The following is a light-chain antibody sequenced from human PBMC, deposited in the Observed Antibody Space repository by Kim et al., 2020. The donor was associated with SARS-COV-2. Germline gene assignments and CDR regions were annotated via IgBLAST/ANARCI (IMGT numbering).Light chain of an antibody. CDR2: GAS. V-gene: IGKV3-20*01. J-gene: IGKJ1*01. CDR1: QVISGHY. CDR3: QQNGSSSRWT. Sequence: GERTARSCRASQVISGHYMSCGKQRTGQAPRLVIYGASSRATGIPDRSSGSGSVTDFTLTISRLGPEEIAVYNCQQNGSSSRWTFGQGTKGDIK.